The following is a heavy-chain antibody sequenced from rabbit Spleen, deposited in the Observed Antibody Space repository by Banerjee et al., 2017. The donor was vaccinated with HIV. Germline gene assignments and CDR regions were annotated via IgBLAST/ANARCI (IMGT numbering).Heavy chain of an antibody. V-gene: IGHV1S40*01. Sequence: QSLEESGGDLVKPGASLTLSCKASGFSFSSSDYICWVRQAPGKGLEWISCIAGSSSGFTYSATWAKGRFTCSKTSSTTVTLQMTSLTVADTATYFCARDTGSSFSSYGMDLWGPGTLVTVS. CDR2: IAGSSSGFT. D-gene: IGHD8-1*01. J-gene: IGHJ6*01. CDR1: GFSFSSSDY. CDR3: ARDTGSSFSSYGMDL.